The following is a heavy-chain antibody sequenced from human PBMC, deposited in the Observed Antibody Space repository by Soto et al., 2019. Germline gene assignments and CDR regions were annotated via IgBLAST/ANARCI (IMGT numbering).Heavy chain of an antibody. V-gene: IGHV4-31*03. Sequence: QVQLQESGPGLVKPSQTLSLTCTVSGGSISSGVYYWSWIRQHPGKGLEWIGYIFYSGSTYYNPSLKSRVTISVDTSKNQFSLKLSSVTAADTAVYYCATYGSGTYKPTPFDYWGQGTLVTVSS. CDR3: ATYGSGTYKPTPFDY. D-gene: IGHD3-10*01. J-gene: IGHJ4*02. CDR2: IFYSGST. CDR1: GGSISSGVYY.